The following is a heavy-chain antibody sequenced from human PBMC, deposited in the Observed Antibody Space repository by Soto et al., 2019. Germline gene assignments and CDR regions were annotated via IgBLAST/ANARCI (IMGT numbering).Heavy chain of an antibody. J-gene: IGHJ4*02. CDR3: ARGFSSRWLFGY. CDR2: INPSGGST. D-gene: IGHD6-19*01. Sequence: ASVKVSCKASGYTFTNYYMHWVRQAPGQGLEWMGIINPSGGSTTYAQKFQGRVTMTRDTSTSTVYMELSSLRSEDTAVYYCARGFSSRWLFGYWGQGTPVIVSS. CDR1: GYTFTNYY. V-gene: IGHV1-46*01.